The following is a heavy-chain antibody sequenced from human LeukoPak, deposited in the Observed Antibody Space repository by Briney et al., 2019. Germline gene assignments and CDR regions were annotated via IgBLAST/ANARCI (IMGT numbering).Heavy chain of an antibody. V-gene: IGHV3-23*01. CDR2: ISGSGGST. Sequence: GGSLRLSCAASGFTFSSYAMTWVRQAPGKGLEWVSAISGSGGSTYYAGSVKGRFTISRDNSKNTLYLQTNSLRAEDTAVSHCAKVLSGYEDYWGQGTLVTVSS. J-gene: IGHJ4*02. CDR1: GFTFSSYA. CDR3: AKVLSGYEDY. D-gene: IGHD5-12*01.